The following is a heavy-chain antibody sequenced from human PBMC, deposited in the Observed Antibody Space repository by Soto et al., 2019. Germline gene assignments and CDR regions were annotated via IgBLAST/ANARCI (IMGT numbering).Heavy chain of an antibody. D-gene: IGHD3-3*01. V-gene: IGHV3-13*01. CDR1: GFTFSSYD. CDR3: ARGSYMYYDFWSGYRFYYFDY. CDR2: IGTAGDT. J-gene: IGHJ4*02. Sequence: PGGSLRLSCAASGFTFSSYDMHWVRQATGKGLEWVSAIGTAGDTYYPGSVKGRFTISRENAKNSLYLQMNSLRAGDTAVYYCARGSYMYYDFWSGYRFYYFDYWGQGTLVTVSS.